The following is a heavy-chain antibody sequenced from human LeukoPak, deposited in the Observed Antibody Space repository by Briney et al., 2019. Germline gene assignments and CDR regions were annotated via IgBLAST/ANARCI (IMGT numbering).Heavy chain of an antibody. D-gene: IGHD2-8*01. CDR2: INPNSGGT. V-gene: IGHV1-2*02. J-gene: IGHJ6*03. Sequence: ASVKVSCKASGYTFTGYYMHWVRQAPGQGLGWMGWINPNSGGTNYAQKFQGRVTMTRDTSISTAYMELSRLRSDDTAVYYCARRAGYCTNGVCYYYYYYYMDVWGKGTTVTVSS. CDR3: ARRAGYCTNGVCYYYYYYYMDV. CDR1: GYTFTGYY.